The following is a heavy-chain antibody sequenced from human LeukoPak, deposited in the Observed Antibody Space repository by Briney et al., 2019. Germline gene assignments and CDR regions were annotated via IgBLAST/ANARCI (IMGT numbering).Heavy chain of an antibody. CDR1: VYSFTICY. D-gene: IGHD1-26*01. V-gene: IGHV1-46*01. J-gene: IGHJ4*02. Sequence: ASVKVSFKSSVYSFTICYMHWVRQAPGQGLELMGIINSSGGSTSYAQKFQGRVTMTRDTSTSTVYMELSSLRSEDTAVYYCARTPVSVGAYYFDYWGQGTLVTVSS. CDR2: INSSGGST. CDR3: ARTPVSVGAYYFDY.